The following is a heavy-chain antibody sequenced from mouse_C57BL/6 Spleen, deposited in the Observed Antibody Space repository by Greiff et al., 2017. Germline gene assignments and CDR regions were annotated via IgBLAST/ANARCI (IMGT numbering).Heavy chain of an antibody. CDR3: ARWGYDYDVPFAY. J-gene: IGHJ3*01. CDR2: IYPGDGAT. V-gene: IGHV1-80*01. Sequence: VQLQQSGAELVKPGASVKISCKASGYAFSSYWMNWVKQRPGKGLEWIGQIYPGDGATNYNGKFKGKATLTADKSSSTAYMQFSSLTSEDSAVYFCARWGYDYDVPFAYWGQGTLVTVSA. D-gene: IGHD2-4*01. CDR1: GYAFSSYW.